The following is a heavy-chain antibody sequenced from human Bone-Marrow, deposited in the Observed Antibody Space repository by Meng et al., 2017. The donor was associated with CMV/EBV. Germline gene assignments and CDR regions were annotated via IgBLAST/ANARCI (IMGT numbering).Heavy chain of an antibody. CDR2: INHSGST. J-gene: IGHJ4*02. Sequence: SETLSLTCAVYGGSFSGYYWSWIRQPPGKGLEWIGEINHSGSTNYNPSLKSRVTMSVDTSKNQFSLKLSSVTAADTAVYYCARGLNDFWSGYYVDYWGQGTLVTVSS. V-gene: IGHV4-34*01. D-gene: IGHD3-3*01. CDR1: GGSFSGYY. CDR3: ARGLNDFWSGYYVDY.